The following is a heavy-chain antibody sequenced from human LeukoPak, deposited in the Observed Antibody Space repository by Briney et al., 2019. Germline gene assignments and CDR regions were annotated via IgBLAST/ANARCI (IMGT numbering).Heavy chain of an antibody. D-gene: IGHD1-26*01. CDR3: ARGQGATVPQVGKNWFDP. Sequence: SETLSLTCAVYIHFFTNYHWNWIRQTPAKGMEWIGEVNESGGTNISPSLRGRVILSVDTSKNQFSPKLISVTVADTAIYYCARGQGATVPQVGKNWFDPWGQGTRVTVSS. CDR1: IHFFTNYH. CDR2: VNESGGT. J-gene: IGHJ5*02. V-gene: IGHV4-34*01.